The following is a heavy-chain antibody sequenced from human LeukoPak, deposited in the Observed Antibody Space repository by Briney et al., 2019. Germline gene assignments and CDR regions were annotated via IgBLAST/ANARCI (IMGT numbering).Heavy chain of an antibody. CDR3: AKALGIAARPHYFDY. CDR2: ISGSGGST. CDR1: GFTFSSYA. J-gene: IGHJ4*02. D-gene: IGHD6-6*01. V-gene: IGHV3-23*01. Sequence: GGSLRLSRAVSGFTFSSYAMSWVRQAPGKGLEWVSAISGSGGSTYYADSVKGRFTISRDNSKNTLYLQMNSLRAEDTAVYYCAKALGIAARPHYFDYWGQGTLVTVSS.